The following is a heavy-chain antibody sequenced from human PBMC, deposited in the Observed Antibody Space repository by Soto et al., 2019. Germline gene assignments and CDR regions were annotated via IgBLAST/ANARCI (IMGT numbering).Heavy chain of an antibody. CDR1: GGTISSYA. Sequence: QVQLVQSGAEVKKPGSSVKVSCKASGGTISSYAISWVRQAPGQGLEWMGGIIPIFGTANYAQKFQGRVTITADESTSTAYMELSSLRSEDTAVYYCATLSGGSRYYYYGMDVWGQGTTVTVSS. V-gene: IGHV1-69*12. D-gene: IGHD2-15*01. CDR3: ATLSGGSRYYYYGMDV. J-gene: IGHJ6*02. CDR2: IIPIFGTA.